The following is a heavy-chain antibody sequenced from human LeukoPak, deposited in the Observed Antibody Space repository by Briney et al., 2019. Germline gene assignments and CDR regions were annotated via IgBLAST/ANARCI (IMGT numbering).Heavy chain of an antibody. D-gene: IGHD4-17*01. Sequence: GGSLRLSCAASGFTFSSYGMHWVRQAPGKGLEWVAVISYDGSNKYYADSVKGRLTISRDNSKNTLYLQMNSLRAEDTAVYYCAKKVAGDYGVDYWGQGTLVTVSS. V-gene: IGHV3-30*18. J-gene: IGHJ4*02. CDR1: GFTFSSYG. CDR3: AKKVAGDYGVDY. CDR2: ISYDGSNK.